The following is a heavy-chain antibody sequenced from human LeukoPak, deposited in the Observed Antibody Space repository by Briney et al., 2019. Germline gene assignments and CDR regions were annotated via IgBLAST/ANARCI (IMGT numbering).Heavy chain of an antibody. CDR2: IIPIFGIA. V-gene: IGHV1-69*04. CDR3: ATTAISHIVATSTPSDY. CDR1: GGTFSSYA. D-gene: IGHD5-12*01. J-gene: IGHJ4*02. Sequence: ASVKVSCKASGGTFSSYAISWVRQAPGQGLEWMGRIIPIFGIANYAQKFQGRVTITADKSTSTAYMELSSLRSEDTAVYYCATTAISHIVATSTPSDYWGQGTLVTVSS.